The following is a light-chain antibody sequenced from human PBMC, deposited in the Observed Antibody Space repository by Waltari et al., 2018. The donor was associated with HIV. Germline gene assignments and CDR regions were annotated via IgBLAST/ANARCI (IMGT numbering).Light chain of an antibody. V-gene: IGKV3-11*01. CDR1: QSVGSY. J-gene: IGKJ1*01. CDR3: QQRSDWPPT. Sequence: EIELTQSPATIPLSPGERATLSRRASQSVGSYLGWYQQKPGQAPRLLIYDASNRATVIPARFSGSGSGTDVTLTISSLEPEDFAVYYCQQRSDWPPTFGQGTKVEIK. CDR2: DAS.